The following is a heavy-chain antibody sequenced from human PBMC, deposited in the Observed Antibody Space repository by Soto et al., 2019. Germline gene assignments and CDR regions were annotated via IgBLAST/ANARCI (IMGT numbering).Heavy chain of an antibody. D-gene: IGHD2-15*01. Sequence: ASVKVSCKASGYTFTSYYMHWVRQAPGQGLEWMGIINPSGGSTSYAQKFQGRVTMTRDTSTSTVYMELSSLRSEDTAVYYCARVGLPKDIVVVVADRIDAFDTWGQGTMVTVSS. CDR2: INPSGGST. CDR1: GYTFTSYY. CDR3: ARVGLPKDIVVVVADRIDAFDT. J-gene: IGHJ3*02. V-gene: IGHV1-46*01.